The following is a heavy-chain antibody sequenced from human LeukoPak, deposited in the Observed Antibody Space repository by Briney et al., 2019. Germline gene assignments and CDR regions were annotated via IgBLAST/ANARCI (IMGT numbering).Heavy chain of an antibody. D-gene: IGHD4-17*01. CDR1: GFIVSSNY. J-gene: IGHJ4*03. V-gene: IGHV3-66*01. CDR2: IYSGGST. CDR3: APIDIRSGY. Sequence: GSLELFCAASGFIVSSNYLSWVRQAPGKGLEWVSVIYSGGSTYYADSVKGRFTISRDNSKNTLYLQMNSLRAEDTAVYYCAPIDIRSGYWGPGNLLTVSS.